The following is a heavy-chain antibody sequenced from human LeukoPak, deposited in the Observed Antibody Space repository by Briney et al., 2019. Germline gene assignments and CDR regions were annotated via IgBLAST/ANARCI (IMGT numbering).Heavy chain of an antibody. CDR1: GYTFTSYA. V-gene: IGHV7-4-1*02. CDR2: INTNTGNP. D-gene: IGHD3-22*01. J-gene: IGHJ5*02. Sequence: GASVKVSCKASGYTFTSYAMNWVRQAPGQGLEWMGWINTNTGNPTYAQGFTGRFVFSLDTSVSTAYLQISSLKAEDTAVYYCARVFFYDGSGYPNWFDPWGQGTLVTVSS. CDR3: ARVFFYDGSGYPNWFDP.